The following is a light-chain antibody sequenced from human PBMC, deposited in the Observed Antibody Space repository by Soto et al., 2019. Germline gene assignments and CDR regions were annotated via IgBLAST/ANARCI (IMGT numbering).Light chain of an antibody. CDR1: QSVYSS. CDR3: LQYGTSPPT. CDR2: DSS. V-gene: IGKV3-20*01. J-gene: IGKJ3*01. Sequence: ENVLTQSTGTLSLSPGERATLSCRASQSVYSSLAWYHQKTGQAPRLLIYDSSFRATGVPDRLSGGGSGTDFTLTISRLEPEDFAVYFCLQYGTSPPTFGPVTKVDIK.